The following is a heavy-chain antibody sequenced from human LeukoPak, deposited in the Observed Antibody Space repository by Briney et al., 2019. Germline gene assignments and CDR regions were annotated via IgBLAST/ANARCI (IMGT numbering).Heavy chain of an antibody. J-gene: IGHJ4*02. Sequence: SETLSLTCTVSGGSISGYYWSWSRQPPGRGVEWIGNLYYMRGAWYKSSLKSRVTTSVDTSKNQFSLKLSSVTAADTAVYYCARSTTVLREGFDYWGQGTLVTVSS. V-gene: IGHV4-59*08. CDR1: GGSISGYY. D-gene: IGHD1-26*01. CDR3: ARSTTVLREGFDY. CDR2: LYYMRGA.